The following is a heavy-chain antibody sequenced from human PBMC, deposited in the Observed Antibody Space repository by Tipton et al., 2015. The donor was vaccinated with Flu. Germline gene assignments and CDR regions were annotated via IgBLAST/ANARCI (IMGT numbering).Heavy chain of an antibody. V-gene: IGHV4-59*12. CDR1: GGSISSDF. J-gene: IGHJ6*02. Sequence: TLSLTCTVSGGSISSDFWSWIRQPPGKGLEWIGEITHVGNTNYNPSLKSRVTILIDSSKNQFSLKVTSVTAADTAVYYCAAGSSWYTENHYHYYGMDVWDQGTTVIVS. CDR2: ITHVGNT. D-gene: IGHD6-13*01. CDR3: AAGSSWYTENHYHYYGMDV.